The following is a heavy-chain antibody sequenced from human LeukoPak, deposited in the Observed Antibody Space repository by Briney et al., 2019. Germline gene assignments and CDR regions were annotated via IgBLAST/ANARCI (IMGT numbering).Heavy chain of an antibody. CDR1: GGTFSSYT. V-gene: IGHV1-69*02. J-gene: IGHJ5*02. Sequence: GSSVKVSCKASGGTFSSYTISWVRQAPGQGLEWMGRIIPILGIANYAQRFQGRVTITADKSTSTAYMELSSLRSEDTAVYYCARTDYGGYWFDPWGQGTLVTVSS. CDR2: IIPILGIA. D-gene: IGHD4-17*01. CDR3: ARTDYGGYWFDP.